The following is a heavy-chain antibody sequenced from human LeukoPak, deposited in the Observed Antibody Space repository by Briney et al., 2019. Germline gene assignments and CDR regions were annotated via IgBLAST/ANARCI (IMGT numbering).Heavy chain of an antibody. J-gene: IGHJ4*02. CDR3: ARVYYDILTGYQGGVDY. V-gene: IGHV4-59*01. CDR2: IYYSGST. CDR1: GGSISSYY. D-gene: IGHD3-9*01. Sequence: TASETLSLTCTVSGGSISSYYWSWIRQPPGKGLEWIGYIYYSGSTNYNPSLKSRVTISVDTSKNQFSLKLSSVTAADTAVYYCARVYYDILTGYQGGVDYWGQGTLVTVSS.